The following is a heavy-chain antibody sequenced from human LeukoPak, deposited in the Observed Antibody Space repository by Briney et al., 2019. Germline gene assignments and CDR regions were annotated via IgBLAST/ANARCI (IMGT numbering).Heavy chain of an antibody. CDR2: IYPGDSDT. V-gene: IGHV5-51*01. CDR1: GYIFTTYW. J-gene: IGHJ4*02. CDR3: VRPSNGLYYPFDY. D-gene: IGHD3-22*01. Sequence: GESLKISCKGSGYIFTTYWIGWVRQVPGKGLEWMGIIYPGDSDTRYSPSFQGQVTISADRSISTAYLQWSSLKASDTAMYYCVRPSNGLYYPFDYWGQGTLVTVSS.